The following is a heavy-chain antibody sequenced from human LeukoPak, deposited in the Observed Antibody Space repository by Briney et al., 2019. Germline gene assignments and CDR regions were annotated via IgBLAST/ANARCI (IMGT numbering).Heavy chain of an antibody. J-gene: IGHJ4*02. CDR1: GFTFSSSA. Sequence: SVKVSCKASGFTFSSSAMQWVRQARGQRLEWIGWIVVGSGNTNYAQKFEERVTITRDMSTSTAYMELSSLRSEDTAVYYCARDPAAGILDYWGQGTLVTVSS. CDR3: ARDPAAGILDY. V-gene: IGHV1-58*02. D-gene: IGHD6-13*01. CDR2: IVVGSGNT.